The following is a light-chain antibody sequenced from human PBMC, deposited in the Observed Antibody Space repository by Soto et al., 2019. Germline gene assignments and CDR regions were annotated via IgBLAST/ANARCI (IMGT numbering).Light chain of an antibody. V-gene: IGKV3-20*01. CDR3: QVYGRSPLNSP. CDR2: GAS. Sequence: EIVLTQSPGTLSLSPGERATLPCRVSDSVNNNYLSWYQQKPGQAPRLLIYGASSRATGIPDRCSGSGSGTDFTLTISRLESEDFAVYYCQVYGRSPLNSPVGPGTKVDTK. J-gene: IGKJ1*01. CDR1: DSVNNNY.